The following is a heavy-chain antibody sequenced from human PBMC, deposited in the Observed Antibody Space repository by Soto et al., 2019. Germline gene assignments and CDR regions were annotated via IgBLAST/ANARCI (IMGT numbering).Heavy chain of an antibody. CDR1: GFTFINYA. J-gene: IGHJ2*01. Sequence: EVQLLESGGGLVQPGGSLRLSCAGSGFTFINYAMNWGRQAPGKGLEWVSTISGGGDAPFFAGSVRGRFTISRDNSKKTVTRQLSSVVVDDTAVYFCARKVPGSTSRPDYWYCDLWGRGTLVTVSS. D-gene: IGHD2-2*01. CDR2: ISGGGDAP. CDR3: ARKVPGSTSRPDYWYCDL. V-gene: IGHV3-23*01.